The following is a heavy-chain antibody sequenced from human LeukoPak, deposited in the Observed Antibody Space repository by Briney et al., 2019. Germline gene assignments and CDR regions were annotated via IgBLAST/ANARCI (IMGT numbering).Heavy chain of an antibody. CDR2: ISGSGGST. J-gene: IGHJ4*02. CDR3: ATSYYYGSGSYYTYFDY. CDR1: GFTFSSYS. V-gene: IGHV3-23*01. D-gene: IGHD3-10*01. Sequence: GGSLRLSCAASGFTFSSYSMNWVRQAPGKGLEWVSAISGSGGSTYYADSVKGRFTISRDNSKNTLYLQMNSLRAEDTAAYYCATSYYYGSGSYYTYFDYWGQGTLVTVSS.